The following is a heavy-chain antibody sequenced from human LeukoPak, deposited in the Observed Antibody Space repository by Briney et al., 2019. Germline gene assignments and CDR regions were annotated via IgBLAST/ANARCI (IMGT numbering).Heavy chain of an antibody. V-gene: IGHV4-59*11. CDR3: ARVGAVVGAIDY. Sequence: SETLSLTCTVSGGSISSHYWSWIRQPPGKGLEWIGYIYYSGSTNYNPSLKSRVTISVDTSKNQFSLKLSSVTAAGTAVYYCARVGAVVGAIDYWGQGTLVTVSS. CDR1: GGSISSHY. D-gene: IGHD1-26*01. J-gene: IGHJ4*02. CDR2: IYYSGST.